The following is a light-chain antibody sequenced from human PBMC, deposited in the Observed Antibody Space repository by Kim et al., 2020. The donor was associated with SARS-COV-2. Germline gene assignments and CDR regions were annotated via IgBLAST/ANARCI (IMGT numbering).Light chain of an antibody. Sequence: GDRVTITCRASRNVDDYLAWYKQKPGGAPKLLIFKASTLKSGVPSRFSGSGYGTEFTLTINSLQPDDFGTYYCQQYRSYPWTFGQGTKVDIK. CDR2: KAS. CDR3: QQYRSYPWT. V-gene: IGKV1-5*03. CDR1: RNVDDY. J-gene: IGKJ1*01.